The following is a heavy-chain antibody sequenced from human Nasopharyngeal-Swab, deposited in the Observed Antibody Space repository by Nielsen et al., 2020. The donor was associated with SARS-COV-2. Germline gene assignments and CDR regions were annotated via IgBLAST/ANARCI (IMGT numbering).Heavy chain of an antibody. D-gene: IGHD3-22*01. CDR2: IRYDGSDY. CDR3: ARQDNSAYYYVFNY. Sequence: GESLKISCAESGFTFSSYSMNWVRQARGKGLEWVAFIRYDGSDYYYADSVEGRFTISRDNSKNTLYLQLNSLRAEDTAVYYCARQDNSAYYYVFNYWGQGTLVTVSS. V-gene: IGHV3-30*02. J-gene: IGHJ4*02. CDR1: GFTFSSYS.